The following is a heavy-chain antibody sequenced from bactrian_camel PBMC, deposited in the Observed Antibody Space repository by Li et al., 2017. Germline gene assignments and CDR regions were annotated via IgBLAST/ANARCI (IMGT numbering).Heavy chain of an antibody. CDR2: ISSDGTT. Sequence: HVQLVESGGGSVQAGGSLRLSCTASTLTFDHSDIAWYRQAPGNECGMVSRISSDGTTYYADSVKGRFTTSRDNAKNTLYLQLNSLQTEDTAMYYCAKDTSSGSWYGRPFGYWGQGTQVTVS. D-gene: IGHD6*01. CDR3: AKDTSSGSWYGRPFGY. J-gene: IGHJ6*01. V-gene: IGHV3S55*01. CDR1: TLTFDHSD.